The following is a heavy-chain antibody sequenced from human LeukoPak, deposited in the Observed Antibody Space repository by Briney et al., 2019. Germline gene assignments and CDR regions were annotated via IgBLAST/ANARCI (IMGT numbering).Heavy chain of an antibody. CDR2: IKQDGSDK. V-gene: IGHV3-7*01. J-gene: IGHJ4*02. Sequence: GGSLRLSCAASGFTFSSYSMNWVRQAPGKGLEWVANIKQDGSDKYYVDSVKGRFTISRDNAKNSLYLQMNSLRAEDTAVYYCARVSAAVNYWGQGTLVTVSS. D-gene: IGHD2-15*01. CDR3: ARVSAAVNY. CDR1: GFTFSSYS.